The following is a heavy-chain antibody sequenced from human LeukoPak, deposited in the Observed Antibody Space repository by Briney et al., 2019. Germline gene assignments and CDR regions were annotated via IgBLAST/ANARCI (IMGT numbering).Heavy chain of an antibody. CDR1: GFTFSSYS. CDR3: ARDSSYGSNFDHFDY. J-gene: IGHJ4*02. V-gene: IGHV3-21*01. CDR2: ISSSSSYI. D-gene: IGHD4/OR15-4a*01. Sequence: GGSLRLSCAASGFTFSSYSMNWVRQAPGKGLDWVSTISSSSSYIYYADSVKGRFTISRDNAKNSLYLQMNSLRAEDMAVYYCARDSSYGSNFDHFDYWGQGTLVTVSS.